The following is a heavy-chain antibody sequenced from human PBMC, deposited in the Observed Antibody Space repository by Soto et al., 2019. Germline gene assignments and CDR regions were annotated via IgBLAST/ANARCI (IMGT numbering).Heavy chain of an antibody. CDR1: GFTFSDHG. Sequence: GGSLRLSCTASGFTFSDHGMHWVSQAPGKGLEWVSSISGSVGSTFYADSVKGRFTISRDNSMNTLYLQMNSLRAEDTAVYYCAKDRTIASRNFDSWGQGALVTVSS. CDR2: ISGSVGST. D-gene: IGHD6-6*01. V-gene: IGHV3-23*01. J-gene: IGHJ4*02. CDR3: AKDRTIASRNFDS.